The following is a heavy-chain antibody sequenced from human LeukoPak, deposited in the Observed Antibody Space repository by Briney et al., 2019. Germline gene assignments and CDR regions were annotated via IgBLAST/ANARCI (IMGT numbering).Heavy chain of an antibody. D-gene: IGHD1-1*01. J-gene: IGHJ3*02. CDR3: ARSPRTGSEAFDI. CDR1: GGSIISSDYH. V-gene: IGHV4-39*01. CDR2: ISYSGNT. Sequence: SETLSLTCTVSGGSIISSDYHWGWVRQPPGKGLEWIGTISYSGNTDYNPSLRSRVTISVDTSNNQFSLRLGSVTAADTAVYHCARSPRTGSEAFDIWGQGTMVTVSS.